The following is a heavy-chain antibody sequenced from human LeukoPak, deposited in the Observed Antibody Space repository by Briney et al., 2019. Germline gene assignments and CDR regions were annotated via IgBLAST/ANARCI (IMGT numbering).Heavy chain of an antibody. Sequence: GGSLRLSCAVSGITLSNYGMSWVRQAPGKGLEWVAGISGSGGSTKYADSVKGRFTISRDNPKNTLYLQMNSLRAEDTAVYFCAKRGVVIRVILVGFHKEAYYFESWGQGALVTVSS. J-gene: IGHJ4*02. V-gene: IGHV3-23*01. CDR2: ISGSGGST. CDR1: GITLSNYG. CDR3: AKRGVVIRVILVGFHKEAYYFES. D-gene: IGHD3/OR15-3a*01.